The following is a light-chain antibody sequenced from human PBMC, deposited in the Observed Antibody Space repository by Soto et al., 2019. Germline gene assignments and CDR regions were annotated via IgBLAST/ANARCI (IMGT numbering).Light chain of an antibody. CDR2: DAY. J-gene: IGKJ5*01. CDR3: QQRHMWTIT. V-gene: IGKV3-11*01. Sequence: EVVLTQSPVTLSLSPGERDTLSCRASQSFRGLLAWYQQKPGQAPRLLIYDAYNRATRIPTRFSGSGSGTDVTLTISSLETEDAAVYYCQQRHMWTITFGQGTRLE. CDR1: QSFRGL.